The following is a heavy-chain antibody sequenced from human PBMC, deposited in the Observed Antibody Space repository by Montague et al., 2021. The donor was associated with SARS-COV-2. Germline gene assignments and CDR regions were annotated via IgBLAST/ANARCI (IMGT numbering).Heavy chain of an antibody. CDR2: ISYDGSNK. D-gene: IGHD3-3*01. CDR3: ARDLKEVIYDFWSGYYEGDY. J-gene: IGHJ4*02. V-gene: IGHV3-30*04. CDR1: GFTFSSYA. Sequence: SLRLSCAASGFTFSSYAMHWVRQAPGKGLEWVAVISYDGSNKYYADSVKGRLTISRDNSKNTLYLQMNSLRAEDTAVYYCARDLKEVIYDFWSGYYEGDYWGQGTLVTVSS.